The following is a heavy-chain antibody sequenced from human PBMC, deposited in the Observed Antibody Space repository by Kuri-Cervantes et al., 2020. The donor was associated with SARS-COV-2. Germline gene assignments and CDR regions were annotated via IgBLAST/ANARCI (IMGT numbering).Heavy chain of an antibody. Sequence: SETLSLTCTVSGGSISSYYWSWIRQPPGKGLEWIGYVYYSGSTNYNPSLKSRVTISVDTSKNQFSLKLSSATAADTAVYYCASLRTGEGPLLDYWGQGTLVTVSS. J-gene: IGHJ4*02. CDR2: VYYSGST. CDR3: ASLRTGEGPLLDY. V-gene: IGHV4-59*12. CDR1: GGSISSYY. D-gene: IGHD7-27*01.